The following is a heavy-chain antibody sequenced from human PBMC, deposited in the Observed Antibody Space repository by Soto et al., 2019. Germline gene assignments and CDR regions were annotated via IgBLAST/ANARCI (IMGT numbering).Heavy chain of an antibody. J-gene: IGHJ5*02. Sequence: GGSLRLSCAASGFTFSSYSMNWVRQAPGKGLEWVSSISSSSSYIYYADSVKGRFTTSRDNAKNSLYLQMNSLRAEDTAVYYCARDPPDIVVVVAATENWFDPWGQGTLVTVSS. CDR2: ISSSSSYI. V-gene: IGHV3-21*01. CDR1: GFTFSSYS. CDR3: ARDPPDIVVVVAATENWFDP. D-gene: IGHD2-15*01.